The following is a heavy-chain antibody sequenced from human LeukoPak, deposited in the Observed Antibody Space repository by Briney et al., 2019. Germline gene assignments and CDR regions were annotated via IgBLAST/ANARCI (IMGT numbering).Heavy chain of an antibody. CDR2: IYYSGST. D-gene: IGHD5-18*01. CDR1: GGSISSYY. J-gene: IGHJ4*02. V-gene: IGHV4-59*12. CDR3: ARVEYSPDY. Sequence: PSETLSLTCTVSGGSISSYYWSWIRQPPGKGLEWIGYIYYSGSTNYNPSLKSRVTISVDTSKNQFSLKLSSVTAADTAVYYCARVEYSPDYWGQGTLVTVSS.